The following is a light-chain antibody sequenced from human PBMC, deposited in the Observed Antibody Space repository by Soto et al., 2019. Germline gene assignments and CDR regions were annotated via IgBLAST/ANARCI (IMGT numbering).Light chain of an antibody. CDR3: QQYETFSGT. J-gene: IGKJ1*01. CDR2: AAS. Sequence: DIQMTQSPSSLSASVGDRVTITCRASQSISSYLNWYQQKPGKAPKVLIYAASTLQGGVPPRFSGSGSGTKFTLTIASLQPDDFATYYCQQYETFSGTFGPGTKVDIK. CDR1: QSISSY. V-gene: IGKV1-39*01.